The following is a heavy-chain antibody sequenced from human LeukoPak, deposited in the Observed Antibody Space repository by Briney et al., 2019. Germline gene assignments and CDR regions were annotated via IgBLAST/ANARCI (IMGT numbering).Heavy chain of an antibody. V-gene: IGHV4-38-2*02. CDR2: IYHSGST. CDR1: GYSISSGYY. CDR3: ARESTSIVVVPAARYYYYYMDV. D-gene: IGHD2-2*01. J-gene: IGHJ6*03. Sequence: SETLSLTCTVSGYSISSGYYWGWIRQPPGKGLEWIGYIYHSGSTYYNPSLKSRVTISVDRSKNQFSLKLSSVTAADTAVYYCARESTSIVVVPAARYYYYYMDVWGKGTTVTVSS.